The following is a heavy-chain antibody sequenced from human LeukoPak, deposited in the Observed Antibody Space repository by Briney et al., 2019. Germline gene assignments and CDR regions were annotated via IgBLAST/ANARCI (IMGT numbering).Heavy chain of an antibody. CDR2: MNPNSGNT. CDR1: GYTFTGYY. J-gene: IGHJ4*02. Sequence: SVKVSCKASGYTFTGYYMHWVRQATGQGLEWMGWMNPNSGNTGYAQKFQGRVTMTRNTSISTAYMELSSLRSEDTAVYYCARDRSGYNWNYEPDYWGQGTLVTVSS. V-gene: IGHV1-8*02. CDR3: ARDRSGYNWNYEPDY. D-gene: IGHD1-7*01.